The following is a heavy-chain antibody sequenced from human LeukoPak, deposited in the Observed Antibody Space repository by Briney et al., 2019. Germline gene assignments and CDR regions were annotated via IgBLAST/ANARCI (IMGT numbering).Heavy chain of an antibody. J-gene: IGHJ6*03. D-gene: IGHD2-15*01. CDR1: GGSISSGDYY. CDR3: ARSVGGGHYYYYYMDV. CDR2: IYYSGST. Sequence: SQTLSLTCTVSGGSISSGDYYWSWIRQPPGKGLEWIGYIYYSGSTYYNPSLKSRVTISVDTSKNQFSLKLSSVTAADTAVYYCARSVGGGHYYYYYMDVWGKGTTVTVSS. V-gene: IGHV4-30-4*08.